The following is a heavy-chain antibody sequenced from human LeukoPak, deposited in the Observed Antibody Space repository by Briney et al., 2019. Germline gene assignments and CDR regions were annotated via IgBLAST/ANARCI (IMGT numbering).Heavy chain of an antibody. D-gene: IGHD5-18*01. Sequence: GGSLRLSCAASGFTFYDYGMSWVRQAPGKGVEGGSGINWNGGSTVYADSVKGLFPISRENAKNSLYLQMNSLRAEDTAVYYCAREGVQLWFPFDYWGQGTLVTVSS. CDR1: GFTFYDYG. V-gene: IGHV3-20*04. CDR3: AREGVQLWFPFDY. CDR2: INWNGGST. J-gene: IGHJ4*02.